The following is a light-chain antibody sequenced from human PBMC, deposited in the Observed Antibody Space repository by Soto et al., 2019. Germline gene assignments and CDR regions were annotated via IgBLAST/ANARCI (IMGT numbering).Light chain of an antibody. CDR3: QQYNNWLIT. CDR2: GAS. CDR1: QSVSSN. J-gene: IGKJ5*01. V-gene: IGKV3-15*01. Sequence: EIVMTQSPATLSVSPGERATLSCRASQSVSSNLAWYQQKPGQAPRLLIYGASTRDTGIPARFSGSGSGTEFTLTISSLQSEDFAFYYCQQYNNWLITFGQGTRLEIK.